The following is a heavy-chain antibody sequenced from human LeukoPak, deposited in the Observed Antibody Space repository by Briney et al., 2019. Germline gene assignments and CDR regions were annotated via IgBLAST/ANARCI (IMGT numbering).Heavy chain of an antibody. D-gene: IGHD6-13*01. CDR3: ARPLDSSNNYFDY. J-gene: IGHJ4*02. CDR2: ISSSSNYM. Sequence: PRGSLRLSCAASGFTFSRNAMNWVRQAPGKGLEWVSFISSSSNYMSYADSVKGRFTISRDNAKNSLYLQMNSLRAEDTAVYYCARPLDSSNNYFDYWGQGTLVTVSA. CDR1: GFTFSRNA. V-gene: IGHV3-21*01.